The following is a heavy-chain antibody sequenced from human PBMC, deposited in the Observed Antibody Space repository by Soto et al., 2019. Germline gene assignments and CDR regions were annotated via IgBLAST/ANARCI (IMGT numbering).Heavy chain of an antibody. V-gene: IGHV3-11*04. CDR2: ISSSSTI. Sequence: GSLRLSCAASGFTFCDYYMNWVRQAPGKGLEWVSSISSSSTIYYADSVKGRFTISRDNAKNSLYLQMNSLRAEDTAVYYCARDRRITIFGDYYYYYDMDVWGQGTTVTVSS. CDR3: ARDRRITIFGDYYYYYDMDV. D-gene: IGHD3-3*01. J-gene: IGHJ6*02. CDR1: GFTFCDYY.